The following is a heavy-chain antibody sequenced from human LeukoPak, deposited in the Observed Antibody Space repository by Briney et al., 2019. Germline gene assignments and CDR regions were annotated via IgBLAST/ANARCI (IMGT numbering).Heavy chain of an antibody. Sequence: GGSLRLSCAASGFTFSSYGMHWVRQAPGKGLEWVAFIRYDGSNKYYADSVKGRFTISRDNSKNTLYLQMNSLRAEDTAVYYCARDRIWEGSCQDYWGQGTLVTVSS. CDR1: GFTFSSYG. CDR2: IRYDGSNK. V-gene: IGHV3-30*02. J-gene: IGHJ4*02. CDR3: ARDRIWEGSCQDY. D-gene: IGHD2-15*01.